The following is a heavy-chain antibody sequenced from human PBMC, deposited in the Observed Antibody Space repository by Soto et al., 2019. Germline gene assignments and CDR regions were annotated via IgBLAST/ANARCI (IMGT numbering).Heavy chain of an antibody. D-gene: IGHD5-18*01. Sequence: EVQLLESGGGLVQPGGSLRLSCAASGFTFSSYAMSWVRQAPGKGLEWVSAISGSGGSTYYADSVKGRFTISRDNSKNTLYLQMNSLRAEDTAVYYCAKDRRVDTAMADYFDYWGQGTLVTVSS. J-gene: IGHJ4*02. CDR3: AKDRRVDTAMADYFDY. V-gene: IGHV3-23*01. CDR2: ISGSGGST. CDR1: GFTFSSYA.